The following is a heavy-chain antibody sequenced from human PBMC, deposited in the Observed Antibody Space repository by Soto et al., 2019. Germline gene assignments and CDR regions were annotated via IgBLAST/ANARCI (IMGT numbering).Heavy chain of an antibody. Sequence: SETLSLTCTVSGGSINRGGYYWSWIRQHPGKGLEWIGYIYYSGSTYYSPSLKSRLTISIDTSKNQFSLKLSSVTAADTAVYYCARLYSSGWYPPFDYWGQGTLVTVSS. CDR2: IYYSGST. CDR3: ARLYSSGWYPPFDY. D-gene: IGHD6-19*01. J-gene: IGHJ4*02. CDR1: GGSINRGGYY. V-gene: IGHV4-31*03.